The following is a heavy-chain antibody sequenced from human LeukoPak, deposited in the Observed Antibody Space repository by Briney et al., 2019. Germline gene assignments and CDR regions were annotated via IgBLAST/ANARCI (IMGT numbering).Heavy chain of an antibody. J-gene: IGHJ4*02. Sequence: SETLSLTCTVSGGSISSGDYYWSWIRQPPGKGLEWIGYIYYSGSTYYNPSLKSRVTISVDTSKNQFFLKLSSVTAADTAWDYCARDPSSGWYRNWGQGPLVTVSS. CDR3: ARDPSSGWYRN. D-gene: IGHD6-19*01. CDR2: IYYSGST. V-gene: IGHV4-30-4*08. CDR1: GGSISSGDYY.